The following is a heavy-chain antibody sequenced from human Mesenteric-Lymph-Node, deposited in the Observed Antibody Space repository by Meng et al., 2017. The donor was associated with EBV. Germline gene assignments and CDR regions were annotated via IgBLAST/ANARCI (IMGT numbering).Heavy chain of an antibody. CDR2: INHSGST. Sequence: QVQLQQGGAGLLKPSETLSLPCAVLGGSLSGYYWSWLRQSPGKGLEWIGEINHSGSTNYNPSLESRLTISVDTSRNHFSLKLTSVTAADTAVYYCARGRIDDYTKFFDYWGQGTLVTVSS. D-gene: IGHD4-11*01. J-gene: IGHJ4*02. V-gene: IGHV4-34*01. CDR1: GGSLSGYY. CDR3: ARGRIDDYTKFFDY.